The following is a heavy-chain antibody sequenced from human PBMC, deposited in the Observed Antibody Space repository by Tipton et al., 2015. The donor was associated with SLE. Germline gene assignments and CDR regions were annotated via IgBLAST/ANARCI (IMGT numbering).Heavy chain of an antibody. CDR1: GFTFSSYW. V-gene: IGHV3-74*01. Sequence: SLRLSCTAFGFTFSSYWMHWVRQVPGEGPVWVSHINSDGSSTTYADSVKDRFTISRDNAKNTLYLQMNSLRAEDTAIYYCARDSPGDGIDYWGQGTLVTVSS. CDR3: ARDSPGDGIDY. D-gene: IGHD4-17*01. J-gene: IGHJ4*02. CDR2: INSDGSST.